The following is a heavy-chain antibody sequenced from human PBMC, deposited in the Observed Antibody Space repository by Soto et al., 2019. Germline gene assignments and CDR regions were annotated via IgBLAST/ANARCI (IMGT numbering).Heavy chain of an antibody. V-gene: IGHV3-66*01. CDR1: GFTVSSNY. CDR3: ARECGGDCTNAFDL. D-gene: IGHD2-21*01. CDR2: LYSGAGT. Sequence: EVQLLESGGGLVQPGGSLRLSCAASGFTVSSNYMNWVRQAPGKGLEWLSVLYSGAGTYYADSVKDRFTISRDNSKNTLYLQLNSLRAEDTAIYYCARECGGDCTNAFDLWGQGTMVTVSP. J-gene: IGHJ3*01.